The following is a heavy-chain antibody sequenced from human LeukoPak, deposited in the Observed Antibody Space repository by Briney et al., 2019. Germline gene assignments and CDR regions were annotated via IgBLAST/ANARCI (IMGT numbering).Heavy chain of an antibody. V-gene: IGHV1-69*06. J-gene: IGHJ4*02. CDR2: IIPIFGTA. Sequence: ASVKVSCKASGGTFSSYAISWVRQAPGQGLEWMGGIIPIFGTANYAQKFQGRVTMTEDTSTDTAYMELTSLRSEDTAVYYCAILNDYYDTSGYYWGQGTLVTVSS. CDR1: GGTFSSYA. CDR3: AILNDYYDTSGYY. D-gene: IGHD3-22*01.